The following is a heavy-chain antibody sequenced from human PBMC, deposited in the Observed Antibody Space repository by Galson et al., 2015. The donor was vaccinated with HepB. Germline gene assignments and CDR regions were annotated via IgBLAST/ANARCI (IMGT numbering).Heavy chain of an antibody. CDR3: ARDSPTYYDFWSGYPRVDYYYGMDV. J-gene: IGHJ6*02. V-gene: IGHV1-69*13. D-gene: IGHD3-3*01. CDR1: GGTFSSYA. Sequence: SVKLSCKASGGTFSSYAISWVRQAPGQGLEWMGGIIPIFGTANYAQKFQGRVTITAGESTSTAYMELSSLRSEDTAVYYCARDSPTYYDFWSGYPRVDYYYGMDVWGQGTTVTVSS. CDR2: IIPIFGTA.